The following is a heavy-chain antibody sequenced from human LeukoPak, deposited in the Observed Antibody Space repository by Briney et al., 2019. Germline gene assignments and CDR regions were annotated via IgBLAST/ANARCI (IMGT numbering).Heavy chain of an antibody. Sequence: SETLSLTCTVSGGSISSYYWSWIRQPPGKGLEWIGYIYYSGSTNYNPSLKSRVTISVDTSKNQFSLKLSSVTAADTAVYYCARGTGITSHWGQGTLVTVSS. J-gene: IGHJ4*02. D-gene: IGHD1-20*01. V-gene: IGHV4-59*12. CDR2: IYYSGST. CDR3: ARGTGITSH. CDR1: GGSISSYY.